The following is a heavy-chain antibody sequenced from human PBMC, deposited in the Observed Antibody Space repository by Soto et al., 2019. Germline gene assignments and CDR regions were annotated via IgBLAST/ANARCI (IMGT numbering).Heavy chain of an antibody. Sequence: PSETLSLTCTVSGGSISSSSYYWGWIRQPPGKGLEWIGSIYYSGSTYYNPSLKSRVTISVDTSKNQFSLKLSSVTAADTAVYYCARQRAAVPWFDPWGQGTLVTVSS. CDR3: ARQRAAVPWFDP. J-gene: IGHJ5*02. V-gene: IGHV4-39*01. CDR2: IYYSGST. D-gene: IGHD6-13*01. CDR1: GGSISSSSYY.